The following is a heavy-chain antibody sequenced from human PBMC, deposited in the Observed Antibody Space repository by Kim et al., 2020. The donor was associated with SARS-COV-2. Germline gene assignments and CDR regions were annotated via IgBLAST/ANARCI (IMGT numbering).Heavy chain of an antibody. D-gene: IGHD3-16*01. J-gene: IGHJ4*02. V-gene: IGHV1-3*01. Sequence: GNGNTIYSQKFQGRVTVTTDTSARTAYMELSFLRSEDSAVYYCLGGFYFDYWGQGTLVTVSS. CDR3: LGGFYFDY. CDR2: GNGNT.